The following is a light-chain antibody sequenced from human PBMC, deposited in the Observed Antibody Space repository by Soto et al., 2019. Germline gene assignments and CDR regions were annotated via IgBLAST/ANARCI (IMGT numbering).Light chain of an antibody. J-gene: IGKJ5*01. CDR1: QSVSSNY. CDR2: GAS. V-gene: IGKV3-20*01. Sequence: EIVLTQSPATLSLSPGERATLSCRASQSVSSNYLAWYQQKPGQAPRLLIYGASSRATGIPDRFSGSGSGTDFNITISRLEPEDFAMYYCQHYDSSPPITFGQGTRLEIK. CDR3: QHYDSSPPIT.